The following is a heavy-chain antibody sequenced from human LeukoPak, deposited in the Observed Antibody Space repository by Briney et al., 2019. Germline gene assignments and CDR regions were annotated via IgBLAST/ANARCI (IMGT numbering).Heavy chain of an antibody. CDR2: INPNSGGT. J-gene: IGHJ3*02. CDR3: ARGRGYSSDAFDI. Sequence: ASVKVSCKASGYIFTGYYMHWVRQAPGQGLEWMGWINPNSGGTNYAQKFQGWFTMTRDTSISTAYMELSRLRSDDTAVYYCARGRGYSSDAFDIWGQGTMVTVSS. CDR1: GYIFTGYY. V-gene: IGHV1-2*04. D-gene: IGHD4-23*01.